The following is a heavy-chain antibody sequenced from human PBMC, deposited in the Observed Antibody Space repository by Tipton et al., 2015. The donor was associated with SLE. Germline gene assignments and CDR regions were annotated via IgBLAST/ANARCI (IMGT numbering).Heavy chain of an antibody. Sequence: GLVKPSETLSLTCTVSGASTNTKYWTWIRQSPGKGLEWIGYANRNEGTKIKSSLERRVTISLDTSRSQFSLRLSSVTAADTAVYYCARGCSSSTCEPFYFFGMDVWGQGTTVTVSS. CDR2: ANRNEGT. V-gene: IGHV4-59*12. J-gene: IGHJ6*02. CDR1: GASTNTKY. CDR3: ARGCSSSTCEPFYFFGMDV. D-gene: IGHD2-2*01.